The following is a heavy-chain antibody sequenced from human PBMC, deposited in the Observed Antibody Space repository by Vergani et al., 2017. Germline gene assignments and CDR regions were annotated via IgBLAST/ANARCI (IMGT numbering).Heavy chain of an antibody. CDR2: IIPIFGTA. V-gene: IGHV1-69*13. CDR3: ARNRGYSGYDEYDYYYYYGMDV. D-gene: IGHD5-12*01. CDR1: GGTFSSCA. J-gene: IGHJ6*02. Sequence: QVQLVQSGAEVKKPGSSVKVSCKASGGTFSSCAISWVRQAPGQGLEWMGRIIPIFGTANYAQKFQGRVTITADESTSTAYMELGSLRSEDTAVYYCARNRGYSGYDEYDYYYYYGMDVWGQGTTVTVSS.